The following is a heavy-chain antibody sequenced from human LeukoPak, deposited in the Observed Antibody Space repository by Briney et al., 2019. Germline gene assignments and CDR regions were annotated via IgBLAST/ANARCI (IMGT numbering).Heavy chain of an antibody. CDR2: ISASSSDT. CDR3: AFPTREPDS. J-gene: IGHJ4*02. Sequence: PGGSMRLSCAPSGFTLSDYSMRWFRQAPGKGLEWLSYISASSSDTSYADSVKGPLTISRDNARNSVYLQMNSLRAEDTAVYYCAFPTREPDSWDQGTLVTVS. D-gene: IGHD1-14*01. CDR1: GFTLSDYS. V-gene: IGHV3-11*06.